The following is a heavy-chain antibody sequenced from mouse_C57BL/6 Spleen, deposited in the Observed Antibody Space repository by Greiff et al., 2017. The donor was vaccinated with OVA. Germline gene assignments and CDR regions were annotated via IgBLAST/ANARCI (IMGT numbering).Heavy chain of an antibody. CDR2: IYPRSGNT. V-gene: IGHV1-81*01. D-gene: IGHD2-5*01. J-gene: IGHJ4*01. Sequence: VQLQQSGAELARPGASVKLSCKASGYTFTSYGISWVKQRPGQGLEWIGEIYPRSGNTYYNEKFKGKATLTADKSSSTAYMELRSLTSEDSSVYFCAIGYSNYEGDAMDYWGQGTSVTVSS. CDR3: AIGYSNYEGDAMDY. CDR1: GYTFTSYG.